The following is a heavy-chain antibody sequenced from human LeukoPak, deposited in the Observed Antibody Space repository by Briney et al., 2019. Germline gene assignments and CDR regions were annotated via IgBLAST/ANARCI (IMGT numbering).Heavy chain of an antibody. J-gene: IGHJ6*02. CDR3: ARGHLPTPRSAMDV. CDR1: GFTFSSYW. CDR2: VNSDESIT. Sequence: TGGSLRLSCAASGFTFSSYWVHWGRQAPGKGLVWGLRVNSDESITTYADSVNGRFTISRDNAKNTLYLQMKSLRAEDTAVYYCARGHLPTPRSAMDVWGQGTTVTVSS. V-gene: IGHV3-74*01. D-gene: IGHD3-3*02.